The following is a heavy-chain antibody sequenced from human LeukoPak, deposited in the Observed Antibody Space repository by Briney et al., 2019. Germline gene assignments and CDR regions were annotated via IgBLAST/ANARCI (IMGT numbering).Heavy chain of an antibody. J-gene: IGHJ6*03. D-gene: IGHD6-13*01. CDR3: ARGGADHSSWYSFRDYYYMDV. CDR1: GFTFSDYY. Sequence: NPGGSLRLSCAASGFTFSDYYMSWIRQAPGKGLEWVSYISSSGSTIYYADSVKGRFTISRDNAKNSLYLQMNSLRAEDTAVYYCARGGADHSSWYSFRDYYYMDVWGKGTTVTVSS. V-gene: IGHV3-11*04. CDR2: ISSSGSTI.